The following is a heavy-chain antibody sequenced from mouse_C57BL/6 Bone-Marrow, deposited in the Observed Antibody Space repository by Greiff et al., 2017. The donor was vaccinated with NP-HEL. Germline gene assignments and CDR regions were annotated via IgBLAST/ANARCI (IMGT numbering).Heavy chain of an antibody. CDR2: IRNKANNHAT. J-gene: IGHJ3*01. CDR3: TRRDYYVSWFAY. V-gene: IGHV6-6*01. D-gene: IGHD1-1*01. CDR1: GFTFSDAW. Sequence: EVKLQESGGGLVQPGGSMKLSCAASGFTFSDAWMDWVRQSPEKGLEWVAEIRNKANNHATYYAESVKGMFTISRYDSKSSVYLQMNSLSAEDTGIYYCTRRDYYVSWFAYWGQGTLVTVSA.